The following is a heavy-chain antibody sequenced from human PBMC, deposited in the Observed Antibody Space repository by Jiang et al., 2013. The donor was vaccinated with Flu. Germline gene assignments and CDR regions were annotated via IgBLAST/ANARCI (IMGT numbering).Heavy chain of an antibody. D-gene: IGHD3-16*01. CDR1: GYPFANYN. J-gene: IGHJ6*02. CDR2: ISYDGADK. Sequence: SCAASGYPFANYNAYWVRQAPGRGLEWVALISYDGADKFYADSVRGRFTISRDISTSTLYLQMNNLRPEDTAVYYCAKDVGDYGFKMRHGMDVWGQGTTVIVSS. CDR3: AKDVGDYGFKMRHGMDV. V-gene: IGHV3-30*18.